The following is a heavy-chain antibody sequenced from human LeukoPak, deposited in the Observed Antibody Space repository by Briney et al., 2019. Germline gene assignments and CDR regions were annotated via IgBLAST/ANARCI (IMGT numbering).Heavy chain of an antibody. D-gene: IGHD2-2*01. Sequence: SQTLSLTCAISGDSVSSNSAAWNWIRQSPSRGLEWPGRTYYRSKWYNDYAVSVKSRITINPDTSKNQFSLQLNSVTPEDTAVYYCARVGGVPAASHYFDYWGQGTLVTVSS. V-gene: IGHV6-1*01. CDR2: TYYRSKWYN. CDR1: GDSVSSNSAA. CDR3: ARVGGVPAASHYFDY. J-gene: IGHJ4*02.